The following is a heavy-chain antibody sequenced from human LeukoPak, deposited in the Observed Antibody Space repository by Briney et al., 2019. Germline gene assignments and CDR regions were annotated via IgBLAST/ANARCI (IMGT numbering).Heavy chain of an antibody. CDR3: ARHQWIFGSGSYHTHFDY. J-gene: IGHJ4*02. CDR1: GGSISSRSYY. CDR2: IYYSGST. V-gene: IGHV4-39*01. Sequence: SETLSLTCTVSGGSISSRSYYWGWIRQPPGKGLEWIGSIYYSGSTYYNPSLKSRVTISVDTSKHQFSLKLSSVTAADTAVYYCARHQWIFGSGSYHTHFDYWGQGTQVTVSS. D-gene: IGHD3-10*01.